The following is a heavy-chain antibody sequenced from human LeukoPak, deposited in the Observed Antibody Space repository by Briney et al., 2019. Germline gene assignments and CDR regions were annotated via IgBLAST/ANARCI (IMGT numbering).Heavy chain of an antibody. Sequence: SETLSLTCSVSGGSISRSDHYWSWIRQPPGKGLEWIGYIYYSGITYYNPSLKSRVTISVDTSQNQFSLKLSSVTAADTAVYYCARVDYDGYNPYYFDYWGQGTLVTVSS. CDR3: ARVDYDGYNPYYFDY. D-gene: IGHD5-24*01. CDR1: GGSISRSDHY. V-gene: IGHV4-30-4*01. J-gene: IGHJ4*02. CDR2: IYYSGIT.